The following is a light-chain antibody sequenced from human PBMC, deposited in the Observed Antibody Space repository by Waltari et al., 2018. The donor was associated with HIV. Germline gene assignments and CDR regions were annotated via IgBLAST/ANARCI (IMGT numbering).Light chain of an antibody. CDR3: QQYGSSPFT. Sequence: EIVLTQSPGTLSLSPGERATLSCRASQRVSSSYLARYQQNPGQAPRLLIYGASSRATGIPDRFSGSGSGTDFTLTISRLEPEDFAVYYCQQYGSSPFTFGPGTKVDIK. V-gene: IGKV3-20*01. J-gene: IGKJ3*01. CDR2: GAS. CDR1: QRVSSSY.